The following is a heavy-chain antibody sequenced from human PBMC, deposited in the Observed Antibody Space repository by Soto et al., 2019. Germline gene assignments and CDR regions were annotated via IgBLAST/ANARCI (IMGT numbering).Heavy chain of an antibody. CDR1: GFSFSTYP. V-gene: IGHV3-23*01. J-gene: IGHJ4*02. D-gene: IGHD3-22*01. CDR2: ISANGRGT. Sequence: GGSLRLSCATSGFSFSTYPMSWVRQAPGKGLEWVTAISANGRGTSYADSVKGRFTILRDNSKNTLYLQMNSLRAEDTAVYFCVKKSSYDRSNYDYFDYWGQGTLVTVSS. CDR3: VKKSSYDRSNYDYFDY.